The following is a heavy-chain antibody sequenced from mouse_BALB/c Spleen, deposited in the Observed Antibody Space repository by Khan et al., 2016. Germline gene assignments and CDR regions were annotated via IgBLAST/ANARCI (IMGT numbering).Heavy chain of an antibody. CDR1: GYSITSGYG. D-gene: IGHD1-2*01. V-gene: IGHV3-2*02. J-gene: IGHJ2*01. Sequence: EVQLQESGPGLVKPSQSLSLTCTVTGYSITSGYGWNWIRQFPGNKLEWMGYISYSGSTNYNPSLKSRISITRDTSENQSFLQLNSVTTEDTATYYCARTARIKYWGQGTTLTVSS. CDR3: ARTARIKY. CDR2: ISYSGST.